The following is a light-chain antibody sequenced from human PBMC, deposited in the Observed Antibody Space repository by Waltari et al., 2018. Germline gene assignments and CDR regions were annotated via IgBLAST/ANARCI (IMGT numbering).Light chain of an antibody. CDR3: SSYAGSNNFGVV. Sequence: QSALTQPPSASGSPGQSVTISCTGTSSDVGGYNYVSWYQQHPGKAPKLMSYGVSKRPSGVPDRFSGSKSGNTASLTVSGLQAEDEADYYCSSYAGSNNFGVVFGGGTKLTVL. CDR2: GVS. V-gene: IGLV2-8*01. CDR1: SSDVGGYNY. J-gene: IGLJ2*01.